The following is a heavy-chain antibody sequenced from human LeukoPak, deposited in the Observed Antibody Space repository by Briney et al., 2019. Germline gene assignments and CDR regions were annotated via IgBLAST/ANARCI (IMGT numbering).Heavy chain of an antibody. J-gene: IGHJ4*02. Sequence: GASVKVSCKASGYTFTSYVISWGRQAPGQGLEWRGCLSAYNGNTNYEQKLQGRVTMTTDTSTSTAYMGLRSLRSDDTAVYYCARGSTARYYYDSSGYYRGAVDYWGQGTLVTVSS. CDR2: LSAYNGNT. CDR3: ARGSTARYYYDSSGYYRGAVDY. D-gene: IGHD3-22*01. V-gene: IGHV1-18*01. CDR1: GYTFTSYV.